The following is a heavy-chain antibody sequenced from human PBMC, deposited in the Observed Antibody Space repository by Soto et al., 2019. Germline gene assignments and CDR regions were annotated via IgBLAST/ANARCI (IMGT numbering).Heavy chain of an antibody. V-gene: IGHV1-69*13. CDR2: IIPIFGTA. Sequence: SVKVSCKASGGTFSSYAISWVRQAPGQGLEWMRGIIPIFGTANYAQKFQGRVTITADESTSTAYMELSSLRSEDTAVYYCASKWELPQESYYYYGMDVWGQGTTVTVSS. CDR3: ASKWELPQESYYYYGMDV. J-gene: IGHJ6*02. CDR1: GGTFSSYA. D-gene: IGHD1-26*01.